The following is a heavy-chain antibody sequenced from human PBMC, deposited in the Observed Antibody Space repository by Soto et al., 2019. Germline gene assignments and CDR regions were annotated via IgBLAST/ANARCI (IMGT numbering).Heavy chain of an antibody. CDR2: IYSGGST. V-gene: IGHV3-53*02. D-gene: IGHD2-8*01. Sequence: EVQVVETGGGLIQPGGSLRLSCAVSGFTVSSNYMSWVRQPPGKGPEWVSDIYSGGSTYYADSVKRRFTISRDNSKNTLYLQMNSLRAEDTAVYYCARERDGHNPNWFDLWGQGTLVTVSS. CDR1: GFTVSSNY. CDR3: ARERDGHNPNWFDL. J-gene: IGHJ5*02.